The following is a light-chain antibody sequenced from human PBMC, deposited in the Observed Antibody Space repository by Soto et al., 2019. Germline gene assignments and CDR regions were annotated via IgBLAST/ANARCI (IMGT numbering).Light chain of an antibody. J-gene: IGLJ3*02. V-gene: IGLV1-44*01. CDR1: SSNVGSNT. Sequence: QAVVTQPPSASGTPGQRVTISCSRSSSNVGSNTVSWYQQLPGTAPKVLIYSDDQRPSGVPDRFSGSRSGSSASLAISGLQSGDEADYYCASWEDSLNGWVIGGGTKVTVL. CDR3: ASWEDSLNGWV. CDR2: SDD.